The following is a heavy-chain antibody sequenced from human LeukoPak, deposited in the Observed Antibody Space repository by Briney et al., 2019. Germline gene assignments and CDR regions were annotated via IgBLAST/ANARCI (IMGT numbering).Heavy chain of an antibody. D-gene: IGHD3-16*02. J-gene: IGHJ2*01. V-gene: IGHV4-59*01. CDR3: ARDSDRVSVWGSYRYSYWYFDL. Sequence: PSETLSLTCTVSGGSISSYYWSWIRQPPGKGLEWIGYIYYSGSTNYNPSLKSRVTISVDTSKNQFSLKLSSVTAADTAVYYCARDSDRVSVWGSYRYSYWYFDLWGRGTLVTVSS. CDR2: IYYSGST. CDR1: GGSISSYY.